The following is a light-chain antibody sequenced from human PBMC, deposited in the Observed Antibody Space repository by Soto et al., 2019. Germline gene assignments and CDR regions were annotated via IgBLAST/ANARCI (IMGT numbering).Light chain of an antibody. CDR1: SSDVGGYNY. V-gene: IGLV2-8*01. CDR2: EVS. Sequence: QSALTQPPSASGSPGQSVTISCTGTSSDVGGYNYVSWYQQHPGKAPKLMIYEVSKRASGVPDRFSVSKSGNTASLTVSGLQAEDGADYFCSSYAGSKTFVFGTGTKLTV. CDR3: SSYAGSKTFV. J-gene: IGLJ1*01.